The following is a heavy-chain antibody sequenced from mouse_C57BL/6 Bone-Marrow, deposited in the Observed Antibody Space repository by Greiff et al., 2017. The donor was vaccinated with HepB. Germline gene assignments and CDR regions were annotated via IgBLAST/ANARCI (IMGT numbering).Heavy chain of an antibody. Sequence: VQGVESGAELVRPGASVKLSCKASGYTFTDYYINWVKQRPGQGLEWIARIYPGSGNTYYNEKFKGKATLTAEKSSSTAYMQLSSLTSEDSAVYFCARLFAYWGQGTLVTVSA. CDR2: IYPGSGNT. CDR1: GYTFTDYY. J-gene: IGHJ3*01. V-gene: IGHV1-76*01. CDR3: ARLFAY.